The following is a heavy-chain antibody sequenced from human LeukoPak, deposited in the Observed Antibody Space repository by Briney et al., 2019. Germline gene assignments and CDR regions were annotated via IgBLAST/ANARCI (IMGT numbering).Heavy chain of an antibody. CDR2: INPSGGST. J-gene: IGHJ6*02. V-gene: IGHV1-46*01. CDR3: AREEYQLLSPYYYYGMDV. D-gene: IGHD2-2*01. CDR1: GYTFTSYY. Sequence: ASVKVSCKASGYTFTSYYMHWVRQAPGQGLEWMEIINPSGGSTSYAQKFQGRVTMTRDTSTSTVYMELSSLRSEDTAVYYCAREEYQLLSPYYYYGMDVWGQGTTVTVSS.